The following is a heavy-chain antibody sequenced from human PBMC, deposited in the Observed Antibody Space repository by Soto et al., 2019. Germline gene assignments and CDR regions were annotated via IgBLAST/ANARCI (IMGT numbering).Heavy chain of an antibody. D-gene: IGHD6-13*01. CDR1: GGSISSYY. CDR2: IYYSGST. J-gene: IGHJ4*02. V-gene: IGHV4-59*01. Sequence: PSETLSLTCTVSGGSISSYYWSWIRQPPGKGLEWIGYIYYSGSTNYNPSLKSRVTISVDTSKNQFSLKLSSVTAADTAVYYCARGRVAAAGGGEDYWGQGTLVTVSS. CDR3: ARGRVAAAGGGEDY.